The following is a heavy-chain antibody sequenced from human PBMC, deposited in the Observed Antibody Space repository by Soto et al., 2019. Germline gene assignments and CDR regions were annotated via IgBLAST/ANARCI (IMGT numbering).Heavy chain of an antibody. V-gene: IGHV3-23*05. CDR3: ARGYDFHYSSGWQLGYFDS. CDR1: GFTFSSFA. CDR2: IVRRGSGT. Sequence: EVQLLESGGGLVQPGGSLRLSCAASGFTFSSFAMTWVRQAPGKGLEWVSGIVRRGSGTHYADSVKGRFTISRDNSKNTVYLQMNSLRAEDTAVYYCARGYDFHYSSGWQLGYFDSWGQGTLVTVSS. J-gene: IGHJ4*02. D-gene: IGHD6-19*01.